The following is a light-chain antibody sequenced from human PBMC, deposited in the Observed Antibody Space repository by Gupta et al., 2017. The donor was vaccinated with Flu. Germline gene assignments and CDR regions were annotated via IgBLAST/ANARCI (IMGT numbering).Light chain of an antibody. CDR2: DDS. CDR1: NIGGKS. CDR3: QVWDISSEHKV. V-gene: IGLV3-21*03. Sequence: GKTASIPCGGNNIGGKSVHWFQQRPGQAPVLVVYDDSARPSGIPERFSGTNSGSTATLTISAAEAGDEADYYCQVWDISSEHKVFGGGTKLTVL. J-gene: IGLJ3*02.